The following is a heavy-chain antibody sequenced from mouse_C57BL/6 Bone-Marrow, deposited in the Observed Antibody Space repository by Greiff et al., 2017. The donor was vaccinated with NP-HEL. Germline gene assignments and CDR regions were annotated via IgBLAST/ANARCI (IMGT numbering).Heavy chain of an antibody. V-gene: IGHV1-50*01. Sequence: QVQLQQPGAELVKPGASVKLSCKASGYTFTSYWMQWVKQRPGQGLEWIGEIDPSDSYTNYNQKFKGKATLTVDTSSSTAYMQLSSLTSEDSAVYYCARKGPLYYFDYWGQGTTLTVSS. J-gene: IGHJ2*01. CDR2: IDPSDSYT. CDR3: ARKGPLYYFDY. CDR1: GYTFTSYW.